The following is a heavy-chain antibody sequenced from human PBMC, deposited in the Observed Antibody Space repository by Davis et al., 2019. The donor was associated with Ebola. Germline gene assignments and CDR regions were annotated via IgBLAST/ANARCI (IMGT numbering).Heavy chain of an antibody. D-gene: IGHD3-10*01. CDR1: GFTFSSYA. CDR2: ISGSGSST. J-gene: IGHJ4*02. V-gene: IGHV3-23*01. CDR3: ANRGWFGESFDY. Sequence: GESLKISCAASGFTFSSYAMSWVRQAPGKGLEWVSAISGSGSSTYYADSVKGRFTISRDNSKNTLYLQMNSLRGEDTAVYYCANRGWFGESFDYWGQGTLVTVSS.